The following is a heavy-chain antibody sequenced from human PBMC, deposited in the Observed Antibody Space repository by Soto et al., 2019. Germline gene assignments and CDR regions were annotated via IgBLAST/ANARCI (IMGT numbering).Heavy chain of an antibody. CDR1: GGSISSGGYS. CDR2: IYHSGST. J-gene: IGHJ5*02. D-gene: IGHD1-26*01. V-gene: IGHV4-30-2*01. Sequence: QLQLQESGSGLVKPSQTLSLTCAVSGGSISSGGYSWIWIRQPPGKGLEWIGYIYHSGSTYYSPSLKSRVTISVDRFKNQCSLKLSSVTAADTAVYYCASRPSGSGFDPWGQGTLVTVSS. CDR3: ASRPSGSGFDP.